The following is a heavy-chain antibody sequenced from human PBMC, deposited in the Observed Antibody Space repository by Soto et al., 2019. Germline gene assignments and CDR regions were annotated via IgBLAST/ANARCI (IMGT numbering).Heavy chain of an antibody. CDR3: AKAPYCSGGSCYSRPFGQFDY. Sequence: GGSLRLSCAASGFTFSSYAMSWVRQAPGKGLEWVSAISGSGGSTYYADSVKGRFTISRDNSKNTLYLQMTSLRAEDTAVYYCAKAPYCSGGSCYSRPFGQFDYWGQGTLVTVSS. D-gene: IGHD2-15*01. V-gene: IGHV3-23*01. J-gene: IGHJ4*02. CDR1: GFTFSSYA. CDR2: ISGSGGST.